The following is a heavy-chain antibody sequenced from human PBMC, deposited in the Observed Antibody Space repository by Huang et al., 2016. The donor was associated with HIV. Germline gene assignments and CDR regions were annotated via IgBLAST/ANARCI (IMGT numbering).Heavy chain of an antibody. D-gene: IGHD4-17*01. Sequence: QVQLVQSGAEVKTPGASVKVSCKASGYTFRSHDINWVRQAPGQGVEWMGWMNPKSGHTGSSQKFQGRVNITGSTSITTAYMELSSLRSADTAVYYCVRGTRYGDYGLRHYYYYMDVWGKGTTVTVSS. J-gene: IGHJ6*03. CDR3: VRGTRYGDYGLRHYYYYMDV. CDR1: GYTFRSHD. V-gene: IGHV1-8*01. CDR2: MNPKSGHT.